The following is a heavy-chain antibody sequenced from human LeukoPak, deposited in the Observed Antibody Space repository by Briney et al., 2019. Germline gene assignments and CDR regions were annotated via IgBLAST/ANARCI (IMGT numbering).Heavy chain of an antibody. V-gene: IGHV3-48*01. CDR3: ARNHAPGSAFDI. CDR1: GFTFSNFG. Sequence: GGSLRLSCVASGFTFSNFGVHWVRQAPGKGLEWVSYISSSSTIYYADSVKGRFTISRDNAKNSLYLQMNSLRAEDTAVYYCARNHAPGSAFDIWGQGTMVTVSS. D-gene: IGHD1-14*01. J-gene: IGHJ3*02. CDR2: ISSSSTI.